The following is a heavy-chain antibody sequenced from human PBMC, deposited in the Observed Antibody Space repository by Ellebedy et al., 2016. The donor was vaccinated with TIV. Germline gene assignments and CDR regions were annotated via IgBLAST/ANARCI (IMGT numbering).Heavy chain of an antibody. CDR1: GYTFSNYF. Sequence: AASVKVSCKASGYTFSNYFVHWVRQAPGQGLEWMGIINPSSGSTTYAPKLQGRLTMTRDTSTSTVYMELSSLRSEDTAVYYCARARSSGWLHTPDYWGQGLLVTVSS. V-gene: IGHV1-46*04. CDR3: ARARSSGWLHTPDY. J-gene: IGHJ4*02. D-gene: IGHD6-19*01. CDR2: INPSSGST.